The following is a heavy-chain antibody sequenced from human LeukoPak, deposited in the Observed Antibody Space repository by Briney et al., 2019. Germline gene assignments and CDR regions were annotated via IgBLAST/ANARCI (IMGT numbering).Heavy chain of an antibody. CDR3: ARRGYCSGGSCYSGGVDYYYGMDV. CDR1: GYSFPNYW. Sequence: GESLKISCKGSGYSFPNYWIGWVRQMPGKGLERLGILYPGDSDTRYSPSFQGQVTISADKSISTAYLQWSSLKASDTAMYYCARRGYCSGGSCYSGGVDYYYGMDVWGQGTTVTVSS. CDR2: LYPGDSDT. J-gene: IGHJ6*02. D-gene: IGHD2-15*01. V-gene: IGHV5-51*01.